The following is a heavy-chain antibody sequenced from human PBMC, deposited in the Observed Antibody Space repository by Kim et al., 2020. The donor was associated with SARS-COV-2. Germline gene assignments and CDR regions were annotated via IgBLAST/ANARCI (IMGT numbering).Heavy chain of an antibody. D-gene: IGHD2-21*01. J-gene: IGHJ4*02. Sequence: YAQRFQGRVSMSRDTSTSTVYMEMSSLTSEDTAVYYCAREIPSTFFFDYWGQGTLVTVSS. V-gene: IGHV1-46*01. CDR3: AREIPSTFFFDY.